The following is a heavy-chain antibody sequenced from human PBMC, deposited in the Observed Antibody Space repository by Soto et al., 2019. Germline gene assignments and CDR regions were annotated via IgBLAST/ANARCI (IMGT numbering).Heavy chain of an antibody. CDR2: MNQGGSEI. V-gene: IGHV3-7*01. D-gene: IGHD2-2*01. CDR3: ARDRGYSTFDI. Sequence: EVQLVESGGGLVQSGGSLRLSCGASGFSLSSYWMSWVRQAPGKGLEWVANMNQGGSEINYVDSVRGRFTISRDNAKNLLYLQMNSLRVEDTAVYHCARDRGYSTFDIWGQGTMVTVSS. J-gene: IGHJ3*02. CDR1: GFSLSSYW.